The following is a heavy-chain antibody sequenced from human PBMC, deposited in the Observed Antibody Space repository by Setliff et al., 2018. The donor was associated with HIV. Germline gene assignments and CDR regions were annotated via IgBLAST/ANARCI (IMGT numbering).Heavy chain of an antibody. CDR3: ASPTRDTSLAHYYYYIDV. CDR1: GGSFSAYY. CDR2: INHSGST. J-gene: IGHJ6*03. Sequence: SETLSLTCAVYGGSFSAYYWSWIRQPPGKGLEWIGEINHSGSTNYNPSLKTRVTIMVDTSKNQFSLKLSSVTAADTAVYYCASPTRDTSLAHYYYYIDVWGKGTTVTVSS. V-gene: IGHV4-34*01. D-gene: IGHD5-18*01.